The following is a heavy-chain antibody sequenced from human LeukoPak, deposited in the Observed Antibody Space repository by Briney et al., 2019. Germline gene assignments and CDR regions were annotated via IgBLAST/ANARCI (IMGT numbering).Heavy chain of an antibody. Sequence: SETLSLTCSVSDDSITMYYWSWIRQPPGKGLEWIGYIYYSGSTNYNPSLKSRVTISVGTSKNQFSLKLSSVTAADTAVYYCARTTEAHSWRTRYYDYYMDVWGKGTTVTVSS. D-gene: IGHD6-13*01. J-gene: IGHJ6*03. V-gene: IGHV4-59*01. CDR2: IYYSGST. CDR3: ARTTEAHSWRTRYYDYYMDV. CDR1: DDSITMYY.